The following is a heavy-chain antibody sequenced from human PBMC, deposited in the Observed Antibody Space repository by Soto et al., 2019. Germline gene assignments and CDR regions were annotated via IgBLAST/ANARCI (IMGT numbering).Heavy chain of an antibody. J-gene: IGHJ3*02. D-gene: IGHD6-19*01. Sequence: QVTLKESGPVLVKPTETLTLTCTVSGFSLSNARMGVSWIRQPPGKALDWLAHIFSNDEKSYDTCPKSRPTISKDTSKSQVVLTMTNMDPVDTAAYYCARSHPPWLETSGAFDIWGQGTMVTVSS. CDR1: GFSLSNARMG. V-gene: IGHV2-26*01. CDR3: ARSHPPWLETSGAFDI. CDR2: IFSNDEK.